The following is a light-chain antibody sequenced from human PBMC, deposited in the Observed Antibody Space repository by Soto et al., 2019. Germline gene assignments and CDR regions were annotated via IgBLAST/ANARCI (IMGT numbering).Light chain of an antibody. J-gene: IGKJ1*01. CDR3: QQYNNWPRT. CDR2: GAS. Sequence: EIVMTQSPATLSLSPGERATLSCRPSQSVSSDLAWYHQKPGQAPRLLIYGASTRATGIPARFSGSGSGTEFTLTINSLQSEDFAVYYCQQYNNWPRTFGQGTKVDI. V-gene: IGKV3-15*01. CDR1: QSVSSD.